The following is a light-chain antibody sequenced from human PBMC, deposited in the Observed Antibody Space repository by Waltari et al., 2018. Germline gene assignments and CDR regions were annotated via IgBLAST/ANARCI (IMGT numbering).Light chain of an antibody. Sequence: SYVLTQPPSVSVAPGKTAWITCGGNNIGSKSVHWSQQRPGQAPTLVSYNSKNRTSGIPERFSASNSGNTATLTISRVEDADEADYYCQVWDSSSDHVVFGGGTKLTVL. CDR3: QVWDSSSDHVV. J-gene: IGLJ2*01. CDR2: NSK. CDR1: NIGSKS. V-gene: IGLV3-21*04.